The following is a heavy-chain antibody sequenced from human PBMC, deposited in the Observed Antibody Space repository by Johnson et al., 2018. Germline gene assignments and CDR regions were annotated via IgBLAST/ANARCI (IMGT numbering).Heavy chain of an antibody. J-gene: IGHJ6*03. V-gene: IGHV3-74*01. CDR1: GGSISSYY. CDR3: ARGEDYHYYDMDV. D-gene: IGHD1-26*01. Sequence: VQLQESGPGLVKPSETLSLTCTVSGGSISSYYWSWIRQPPGKGLVWVSRINSDGSRTSYADSVKGRFTISRENAKNTLYLQMNRLRAEDTAVYYWARGEDYHYYDMDVWGKGTPVTVAS. CDR2: INSDGSRT.